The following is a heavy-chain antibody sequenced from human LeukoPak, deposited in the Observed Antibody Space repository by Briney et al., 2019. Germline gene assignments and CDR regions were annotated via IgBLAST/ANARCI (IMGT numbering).Heavy chain of an antibody. CDR1: GGSFHNFY. D-gene: IGHD4-11*01. CDR2: SNHSGSA. V-gene: IGHV4-34*01. Sequence: SETLSLTCAVYGGSFHNFYWNWIRQPPGKGLEWFGESNHSGSAKYNPSPNSQVTISVDTSKNQFSLKVTSVTAADTAVYYCASSSSTDPQLDPWGQGTLVTVSP. J-gene: IGHJ5*02. CDR3: ASSSSTDPQLDP.